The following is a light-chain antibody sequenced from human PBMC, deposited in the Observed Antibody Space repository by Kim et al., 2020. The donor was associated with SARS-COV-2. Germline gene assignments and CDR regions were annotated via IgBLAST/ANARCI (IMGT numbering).Light chain of an antibody. V-gene: IGKV1-5*03. CDR1: QSVVIW. CDR2: KTS. J-gene: IGKJ2*01. Sequence: SASVGDRVTITCRASQSVVIWLDWYQQKPGKTPNLLIYKTSNLQSGVPSRFSGSGSGTEFTLTISSLQPDDFAIYYCQQYENYPYTFGQGTKLEI. CDR3: QQYENYPYT.